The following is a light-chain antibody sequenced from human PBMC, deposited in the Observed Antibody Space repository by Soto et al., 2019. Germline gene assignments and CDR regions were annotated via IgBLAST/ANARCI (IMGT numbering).Light chain of an antibody. V-gene: IGKV1-27*01. CDR2: GAS. Sequence: DIQMTQSPSSLSAYLGDRVTITCRASQGISPYLAWYQQKPGRLPKLLLFGASTLQSGVPARFSGSGSGTLFTLTINGLLPEDVATYYCQKYDRAPFTFGTGTNVDFK. CDR1: QGISPY. CDR3: QKYDRAPFT. J-gene: IGKJ3*01.